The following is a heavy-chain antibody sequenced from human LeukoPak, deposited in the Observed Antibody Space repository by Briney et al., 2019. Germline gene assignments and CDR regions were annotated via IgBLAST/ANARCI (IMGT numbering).Heavy chain of an antibody. Sequence: KASETLSLTCTVSGGSFSGYYWSWIRQPPGKGLEWIGEINHSGSTNYNPSLKSRVTISVDTSKNQFSLKLSSVTAADTAVYYCARATSYYDYVWGSYLGDYWGQGTLVTVSS. J-gene: IGHJ4*02. CDR1: GGSFSGYY. D-gene: IGHD3-16*02. CDR3: ARATSYYDYVWGSYLGDY. CDR2: INHSGST. V-gene: IGHV4-34*01.